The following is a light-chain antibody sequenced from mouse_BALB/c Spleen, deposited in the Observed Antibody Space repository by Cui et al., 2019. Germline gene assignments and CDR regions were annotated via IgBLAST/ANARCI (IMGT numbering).Light chain of an antibody. CDR1: SSVSY. Sequence: QIVLSQSPAILSASPGEKVTMTRRASSSVSYMHWYQQKPGSSPKPWIYATSNLASGVPARFSGSGSGTSYSLTISRVEAEDAATYYCQQWSSNPLTFGAGTKLEL. J-gene: IGKJ5*01. CDR2: ATS. CDR3: QQWSSNPLT. V-gene: IGKV4-72*01.